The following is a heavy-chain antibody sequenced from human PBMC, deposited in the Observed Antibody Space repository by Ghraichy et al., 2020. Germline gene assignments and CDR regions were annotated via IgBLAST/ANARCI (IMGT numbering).Heavy chain of an antibody. J-gene: IGHJ6*03. CDR1: GGSISSGDYY. V-gene: IGHV4-30-4*01. D-gene: IGHD4-17*01. CDR3: ARVGDYGAYYYYYYMDV. CDR2: IYYSGST. Sequence: SQTLSLTCTVSGGSISSGDYYWSWIRQPPGKGLEWIGYIYYSGSTYYNPSLKSRVTISVDTSKNQFSLKLSSVTAADTAVYYCARVGDYGAYYYYYYMDVWGKGTTVTVSS.